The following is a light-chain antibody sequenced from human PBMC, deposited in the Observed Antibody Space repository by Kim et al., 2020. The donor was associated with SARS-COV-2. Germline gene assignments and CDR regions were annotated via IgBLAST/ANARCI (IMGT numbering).Light chain of an antibody. CDR3: QQYGSAPNT. V-gene: IGKV3-20*01. CDR2: DAS. CDR1: QSVRNNY. Sequence: EIVLTRSPGTLSLSPGERATLSCRASQSVRNNYLAWYQQKPGQVHRLLIYDASIRATGIPDRFSASGSGTDFTLTISRLEPEDSAVYYCQQYGSAPNTFAQGTKLEI. J-gene: IGKJ2*01.